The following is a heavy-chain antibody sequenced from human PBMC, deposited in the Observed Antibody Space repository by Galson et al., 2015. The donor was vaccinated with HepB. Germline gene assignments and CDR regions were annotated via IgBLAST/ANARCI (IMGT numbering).Heavy chain of an antibody. CDR1: GYTLTELS. CDR2: FDPEDGET. V-gene: IGHV1-24*01. J-gene: IGHJ4*02. D-gene: IGHD5-18*01. Sequence: SVKVSCKVSGYTLTELSMHWVRQAPGKGLEWMGGFDPEDGETIYAQKFQGKVTMTEDTSTDTAYMELSSLRSEDTAVYYRATWVGYGPGLFDYWGQGTLVTVSS. CDR3: ATWVGYGPGLFDY.